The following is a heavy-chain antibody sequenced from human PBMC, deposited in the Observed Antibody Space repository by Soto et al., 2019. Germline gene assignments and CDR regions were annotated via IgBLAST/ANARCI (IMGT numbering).Heavy chain of an antibody. J-gene: IGHJ4*02. CDR1: GFSFSKYG. D-gene: IGHD3-16*01. CDR2: MSDDGSKK. Sequence: VQLVESGGGVVQPGRSLRLSCAASGFSFSKYGMHWVRQAPGKGLEWVAEMSDDGSKKYYGDSVKGRFTISRDNSKNTLYLLMDSLRPEDTAMYYCAKELRETGGYYFDCGGQGTLVTVSS. CDR3: AKELRETGGYYFDC. V-gene: IGHV3-30*18.